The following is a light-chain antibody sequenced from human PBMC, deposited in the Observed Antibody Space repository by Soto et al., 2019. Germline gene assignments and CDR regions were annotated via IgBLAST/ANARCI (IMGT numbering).Light chain of an antibody. V-gene: IGKV1-5*03. CDR2: KAS. CDR3: QQYNGYSRT. Sequence: DIQMTQSPSTLSASVGDRVTITCRASQSVNTWLAWYQQKPGKAPKLLIYKASTSESGVPSRFSGSGSGTEFTLTIIILQPDDFATYYCQQYNGYSRTFGQGTKVEIK. CDR1: QSVNTW. J-gene: IGKJ1*01.